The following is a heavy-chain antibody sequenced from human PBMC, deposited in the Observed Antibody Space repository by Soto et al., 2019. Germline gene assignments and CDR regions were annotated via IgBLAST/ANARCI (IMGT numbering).Heavy chain of an antibody. CDR1: GYTFTSYG. CDR3: ARVVDTAGHDY. D-gene: IGHD5-18*01. CDR2: ISAYNGNT. Sequence: QVQLVQSGAEVKKPGASVKVSCKASGYTFTSYGISWVRQAPGQGLEWMGWISAYNGNTNYAQKLQGRVTMTTDTSTSTAYRGLRSLRSDDTAGYYCARVVDTAGHDYWGQGTLVTVSS. V-gene: IGHV1-18*01. J-gene: IGHJ4*02.